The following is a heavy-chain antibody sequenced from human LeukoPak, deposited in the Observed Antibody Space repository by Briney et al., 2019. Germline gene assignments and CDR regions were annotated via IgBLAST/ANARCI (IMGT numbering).Heavy chain of an antibody. J-gene: IGHJ4*02. CDR1: GFTFSSYS. CDR3: ARDDGRYYDSSGWDY. CDR2: ISSSSSYI. Sequence: GGSLRLSCAASGFTFSSYSMNWVRQAPGKGLEWVSAISSSSSYIYYADSVKGRFTISRDNAKNSLYLQMNSLRAEDTAVYYCARDDGRYYDSSGWDYWGQGTLVTVSS. D-gene: IGHD3-22*01. V-gene: IGHV3-21*01.